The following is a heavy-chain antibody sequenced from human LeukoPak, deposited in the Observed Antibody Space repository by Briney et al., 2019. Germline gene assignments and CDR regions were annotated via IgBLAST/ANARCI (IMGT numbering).Heavy chain of an antibody. CDR2: IGTAGDT. V-gene: IGHV3-13*01. J-gene: IGHJ4*02. CDR1: GFTFTNYD. D-gene: IGHD6-13*01. CDR3: ASSPAYSSSSYAIDK. Sequence: PGGSPRLSCAASGFTFTNYDMHWVRQAAGKGLEWVSAIGTAGDTYYPGFVKGRFTISRENAKNPLYLQMNSLSAGDTAVYYCASSPAYSSSSYAIDKWGQGTLVTVSS.